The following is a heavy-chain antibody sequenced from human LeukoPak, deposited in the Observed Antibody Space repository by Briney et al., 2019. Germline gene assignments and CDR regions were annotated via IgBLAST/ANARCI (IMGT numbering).Heavy chain of an antibody. CDR1: GGSISSGGYY. D-gene: IGHD2-2*01. Sequence: SETLSLTCTVSGGSISSGGYYWSWIRQPPGKGLEWIGYIYHSGSTYYNPSLKSRVTISVDRSKNQFSLKLSSVTAADTAVYYCARGDMRGRYRSSTSCPTFFDYWGQGTLVTVSS. CDR2: IYHSGST. V-gene: IGHV4-30-2*01. J-gene: IGHJ4*02. CDR3: ARGDMRGRYRSSTSCPTFFDY.